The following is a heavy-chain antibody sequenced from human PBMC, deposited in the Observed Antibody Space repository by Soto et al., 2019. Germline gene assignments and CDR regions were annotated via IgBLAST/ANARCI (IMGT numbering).Heavy chain of an antibody. Sequence: SETLSLTCTVSGGSISSYYWNWIRQPPGKGLEWIGYIYYSGSTNYNPSPKSRVTISVDTPKNQFSLELNSVTAADTAVYYCARRGSSWDYFDYWGRGTLVTVSS. D-gene: IGHD6-13*01. CDR2: IYYSGST. J-gene: IGHJ4*02. V-gene: IGHV4-59*08. CDR3: ARRGSSWDYFDY. CDR1: GGSISSYY.